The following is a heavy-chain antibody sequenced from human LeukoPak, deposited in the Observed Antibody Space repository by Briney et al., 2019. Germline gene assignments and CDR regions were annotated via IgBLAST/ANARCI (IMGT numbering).Heavy chain of an antibody. J-gene: IGHJ4*02. CDR1: VYTFPSYD. V-gene: IGHV1-8*01. CDR2: MNPIRCKT. CDR3: ARGASVYYDFWSGYPKRGAYFDY. Sequence: SAVKVSFKACVYTFPSYDINGVGQATGQGLEWMGGMNPIRCKTEYAQKFHGRVTMSRNTSISTDYMELSSLRSEDAAVYYCARGASVYYDFWSGYPKRGAYFDYWGQGTLVTVSS. D-gene: IGHD3-3*01.